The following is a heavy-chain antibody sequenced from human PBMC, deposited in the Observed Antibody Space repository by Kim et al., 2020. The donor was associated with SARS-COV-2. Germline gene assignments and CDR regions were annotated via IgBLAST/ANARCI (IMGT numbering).Heavy chain of an antibody. CDR3: ARCLHESWGYDWGIDR. CDR1: GDSISDYF. CDR2: FSSSWRT. D-gene: IGHD5-12*01. J-gene: IGHJ5*02. V-gene: IGHV4-59*10. Sequence: SETLSLTCLVYGDSISDYFWSWVRQPVGKGLEWIGRFSSSWRTEYSPSLKSRVTMSLDTSKNQLFLMLTSVTAADTAVYYCARCLHESWGYDWGIDRWGQGILVTVSA.